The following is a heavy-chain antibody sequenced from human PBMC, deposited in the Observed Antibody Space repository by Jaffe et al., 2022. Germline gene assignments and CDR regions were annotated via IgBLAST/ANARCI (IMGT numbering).Heavy chain of an antibody. CDR3: AKTGRGHCVGASCHRGDYFDF. D-gene: IGHD2-15*01. J-gene: IGHJ4*02. V-gene: IGHV3-23*04. CDR1: GFNFKNYA. Sequence: EVQVVESGGGLAQPGGSLRLSCAASGFNFKNYAMSWVRQAPGKGLEWVSTITSVGAATSYADSVKGRFTISRDNSKNTVYLQVSGLRVEDTAVYYCAKTGRGHCVGASCHRGDYFDFWGQGTLVTVSS. CDR2: ITSVGAAT.